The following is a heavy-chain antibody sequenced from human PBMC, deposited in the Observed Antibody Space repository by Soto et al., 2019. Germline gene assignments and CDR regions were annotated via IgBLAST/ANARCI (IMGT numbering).Heavy chain of an antibody. V-gene: IGHV3-23*01. CDR3: AKGQDCGNRPPAGWMPSYCYDGMDV. D-gene: IGHD2-15*01. CDR2: ISGSGGST. J-gene: IGHJ6*02. Sequence: EVQLLESGGGLVQPGGSLRLSCAASGFTFSSYAMSWVRQAPGKGLEWVSSISGSGGSTYYADSVKGRFTISRDNSKNTLYLQMNRLRAEDSAVYYCAKGQDCGNRPPAGWMPSYCYDGMDVWRQGPKVTV. CDR1: GFTFSSYA.